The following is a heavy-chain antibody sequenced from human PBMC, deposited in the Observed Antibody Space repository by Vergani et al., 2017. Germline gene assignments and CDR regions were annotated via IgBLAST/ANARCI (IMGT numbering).Heavy chain of an antibody. Sequence: QLQLHKSGPGLVKPSETLSLTCTLSGGSISSSSHFWGWLRQTPGKGLEWIGSIYYTGSAYYNPSLKSRVSISVDASKNQFSLKLSSLTAADSAFYYCARHDSGHYDASYYGLDVWVQGTTVTVSS. CDR2: IYYTGSA. J-gene: IGHJ6*02. CDR3: ARHDSGHYDASYYGLDV. D-gene: IGHD3-16*01. V-gene: IGHV4-39*01. CDR1: GGSISSSSHF.